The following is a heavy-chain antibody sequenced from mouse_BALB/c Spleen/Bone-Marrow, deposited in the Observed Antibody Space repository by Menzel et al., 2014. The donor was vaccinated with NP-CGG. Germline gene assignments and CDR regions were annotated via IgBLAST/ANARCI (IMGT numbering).Heavy chain of an antibody. Sequence: QVQPKHSGAELARPGASVKMSCKASGYTFTSYTMHWVKQRPGQGLEWIGFINPSSNYTNYNQKFKDKATLTADKSSSTAYMQLSSLTSEDSAVYYCARVLRWSLDYWGQGTTLTVSS. V-gene: IGHV1-4*01. CDR2: INPSSNYT. D-gene: IGHD6-2*01. J-gene: IGHJ2*01. CDR1: GYTFTSYT. CDR3: ARVLRWSLDY.